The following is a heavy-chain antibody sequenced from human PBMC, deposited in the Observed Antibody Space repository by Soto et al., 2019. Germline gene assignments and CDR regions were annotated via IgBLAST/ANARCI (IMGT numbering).Heavy chain of an antibody. CDR3: ARNILGGTTDY. J-gene: IGHJ4*02. CDR1: GYSFSTHA. D-gene: IGHD1-7*01. Sequence: ASVKVCCKASGYSFSTHAMHWVRQAPGQGLEWVGWINSVNDHTIYSEKFQGRVTITSDTSATTAYMELSSLTSEDTAIYYCARNILGGTTDYWGQGTLVTVSS. V-gene: IGHV1-3*01. CDR2: INSVNDHT.